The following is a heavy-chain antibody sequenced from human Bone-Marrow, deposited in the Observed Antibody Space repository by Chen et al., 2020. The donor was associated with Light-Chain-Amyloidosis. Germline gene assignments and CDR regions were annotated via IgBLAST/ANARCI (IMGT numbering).Heavy chain of an antibody. Sequence: EVQLVESGGGVVQPGGSLTLSCAASGFTFDDYAMHWVRQAPGKGLEWVSLSVGDGRSTYYADSVKGRFTISRDNNKNSLSLQMNSLKSEDTALYYCAKSPRYSTGRFDYWGQGTLVTVSS. V-gene: IGHV3-43*02. CDR1: GFTFDDYA. J-gene: IGHJ4*02. CDR2: SVGDGRST. CDR3: AKSPRYSTGRFDY. D-gene: IGHD2-8*02.